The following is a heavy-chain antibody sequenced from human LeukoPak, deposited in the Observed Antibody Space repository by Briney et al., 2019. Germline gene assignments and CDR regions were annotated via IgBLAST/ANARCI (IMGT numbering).Heavy chain of an antibody. CDR2: IKQDGSEK. CDR1: GFTFSNYW. CDR3: ARMSGQLVRNTPDY. V-gene: IGHV3-7*01. J-gene: IGHJ4*02. D-gene: IGHD6-13*01. Sequence: GGSLRLSCAASGFTFSNYWMSWVRQAPGKGLEWVANIKQDGSEKYYVDSVKGRFTISRNNAKNSLYLQMNSLRAEDTAVYYCARMSGQLVRNTPDYWGQGTLVTVSS.